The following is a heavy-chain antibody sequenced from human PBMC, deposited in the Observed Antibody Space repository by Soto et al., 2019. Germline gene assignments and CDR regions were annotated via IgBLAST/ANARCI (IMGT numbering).Heavy chain of an antibody. D-gene: IGHD3-3*01. CDR2: IYHSGST. CDR3: ARVEKRYYYYYGMDV. Sequence: SETLSLTCAVSGGSISSSNWWSWVRQPPGKGLEWIGEIYHSGSTNYNPSLKSRVTISVDKSKNQFSLKLSSVTAADTAVYYCARVEKRYYYYYGMDVWGQGTTVT. V-gene: IGHV4-4*02. CDR1: GGSISSSNW. J-gene: IGHJ6*02.